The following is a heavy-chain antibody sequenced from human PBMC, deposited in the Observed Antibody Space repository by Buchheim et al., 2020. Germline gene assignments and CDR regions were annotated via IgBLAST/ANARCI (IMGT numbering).Heavy chain of an antibody. CDR2: ISYDGSNK. D-gene: IGHD6-19*01. J-gene: IGHJ6*03. CDR1: GFTFSSYG. CDR3: AKDSYSSGWYQLHYYYYMDV. V-gene: IGHV3-30*18. Sequence: QVQLVESGGGVVQPGRSLRLSCAASGFTFSSYGMHWVRQAPGKGLEWVAVISYDGSNKYYADSVKGRFTIPRDNSKNTLYLQMNSLRAEDTAVYYCAKDSYSSGWYQLHYYYYMDVWGKGTT.